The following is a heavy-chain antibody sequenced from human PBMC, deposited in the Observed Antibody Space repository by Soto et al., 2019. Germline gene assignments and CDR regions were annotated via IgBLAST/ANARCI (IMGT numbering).Heavy chain of an antibody. CDR3: ARDSGLMVRGVIPSPSMDV. D-gene: IGHD3-10*01. CDR1: GYTFTSYG. J-gene: IGHJ6*04. V-gene: IGHV1-18*01. CDR2: ISAYNGNT. Sequence: GASVKVSCKASGYTFTSYGISWVRQAPGQGLEWMGWISAYNGNTNYAQKLQGRVTMTTDTSTSTAYMELRSLRSDDTAVYYCARDSGLMVRGVIPSPSMDVWGRGTTVTVSS.